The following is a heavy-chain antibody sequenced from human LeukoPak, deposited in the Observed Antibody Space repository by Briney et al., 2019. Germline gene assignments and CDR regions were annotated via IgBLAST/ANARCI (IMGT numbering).Heavy chain of an antibody. D-gene: IGHD3-10*01. CDR2: IYHSGST. V-gene: IGHV4-38-2*01. Sequence: SETLSLTCAVSGYSLSSGYYWGRIRQPPGKGLEWIGSIYHSGSTYYNPSLKSRVTISVDTSKNQFSLKLSSVTAADTAVYYCARHGFGSYFDYWGQGTLVTVSS. J-gene: IGHJ4*02. CDR1: GYSLSSGYY. CDR3: ARHGFGSYFDY.